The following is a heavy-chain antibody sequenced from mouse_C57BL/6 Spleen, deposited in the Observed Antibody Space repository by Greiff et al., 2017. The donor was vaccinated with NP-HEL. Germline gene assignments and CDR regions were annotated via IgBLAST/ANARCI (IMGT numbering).Heavy chain of an antibody. CDR1: GFTFSSYG. CDR2: ISSGGSYN. V-gene: IGHV5-6*01. D-gene: IGHD4-1*01. CDR3: ARHWDLTIPFAY. Sequence: EVHLVESGGDLVKPGGSLKLSCAASGFTFSSYGMSWVRQTPDKRLEWVATISSGGSYNYYPDSVKGRFTISRDNAKNTLYLQMSSLKSEDTAMYYCARHWDLTIPFAYWGQGTLVTVSA. J-gene: IGHJ3*01.